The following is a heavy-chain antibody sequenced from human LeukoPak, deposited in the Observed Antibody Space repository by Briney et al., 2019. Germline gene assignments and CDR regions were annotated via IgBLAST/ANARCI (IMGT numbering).Heavy chain of an antibody. Sequence: SETLSLTCTVSGGAIYSYYWSWIRQPPGKGLEWIGYIYYSGSTNYNPSLKSRVTISVDTSKNQFSLNLSSVTAADTAVYYCAEESSSWAFDIWGQGTMVTVSS. CDR2: IYYSGST. V-gene: IGHV4-59*08. D-gene: IGHD6-6*01. CDR1: GGAIYSYY. J-gene: IGHJ3*02. CDR3: AEESSSWAFDI.